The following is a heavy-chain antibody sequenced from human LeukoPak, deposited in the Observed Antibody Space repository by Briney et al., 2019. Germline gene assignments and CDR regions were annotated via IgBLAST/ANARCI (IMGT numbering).Heavy chain of an antibody. CDR2: IYPGDSDT. CDR1: GYSFTNYW. CDR3: ARRPLGYCSSTSCSGFDY. Sequence: GESLKISCKGSGYSFTNYWIGWVRQMPGKGLEWMGIIYPGDSDTRYSPSFQGQVTISADKSISTAYLQWSSLKASDTAMYYCARRPLGYCSSTSCSGFDYWGQGTLVTVSS. D-gene: IGHD2-2*01. J-gene: IGHJ4*02. V-gene: IGHV5-51*01.